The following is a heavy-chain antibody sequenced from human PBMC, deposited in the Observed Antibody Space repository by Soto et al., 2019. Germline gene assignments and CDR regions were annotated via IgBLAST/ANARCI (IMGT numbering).Heavy chain of an antibody. V-gene: IGHV4-34*01. CDR2: INHSGST. CDR1: GGSFSGYY. J-gene: IGHJ6*02. CDR3: ARGNYYYYGMDV. Sequence: SETLSLTCAVYGGSFSGYYWSWIRQPPGKGLEWIGEINHSGSTNYNPSLKSRVTISVDRSKNQFSLKLSSVTAADTAVYYCARGNYYYYGMDVWGQGTTVTVSS.